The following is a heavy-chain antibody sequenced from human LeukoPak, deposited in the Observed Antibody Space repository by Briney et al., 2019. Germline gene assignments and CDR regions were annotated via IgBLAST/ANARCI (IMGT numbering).Heavy chain of an antibody. CDR2: ISWNSGSI. Sequence: GGSLRLSCAASGFTFDDYAMHWVRQAPGKGLEWVSGISWNSGSIGYADSVKGRFTISRDNAKNSLYLQMNSLRAEDTAVYYCARDNGDPWGQGTLVTVSS. CDR3: ARDNGDP. V-gene: IGHV3-9*01. CDR1: GFTFDDYA. D-gene: IGHD4-17*01. J-gene: IGHJ5*02.